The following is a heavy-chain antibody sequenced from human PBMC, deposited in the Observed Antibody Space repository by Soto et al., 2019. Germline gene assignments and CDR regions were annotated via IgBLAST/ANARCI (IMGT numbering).Heavy chain of an antibody. V-gene: IGHV3-23*01. Sequence: GGSLRLSCAASGFTFSSYAMSWVRQAPGKGLEWVSAISGSGGSTYYADSVKGRFTISRDNSKNTLYLQMNSLRAEDTAVYYCAKVIRQPVVAATYFDYWGQGTLVTVSS. CDR3: AKVIRQPVVAATYFDY. CDR1: GFTFSSYA. CDR2: ISGSGGST. D-gene: IGHD2-15*01. J-gene: IGHJ4*02.